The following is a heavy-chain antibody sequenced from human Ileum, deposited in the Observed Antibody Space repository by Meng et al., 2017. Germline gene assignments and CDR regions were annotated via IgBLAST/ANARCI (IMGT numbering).Heavy chain of an antibody. CDR2: VYYNGVT. CDR1: GDSVRSSCCY. Sequence: QAEVPVAAPGLVRPSRTLSLTCTVCGDSVRSSCCYWSWIRQSAGKGLEWIGYVYYNGVTNYNPSLRSRITTSIDTSKNQFSLKLSSVTAADTALYYCTRERSWSDFGYFDDWGRGTLVTVSS. CDR3: TRERSWSDFGYFDD. V-gene: IGHV4-61*01. J-gene: IGHJ4*02. D-gene: IGHD1-26*01.